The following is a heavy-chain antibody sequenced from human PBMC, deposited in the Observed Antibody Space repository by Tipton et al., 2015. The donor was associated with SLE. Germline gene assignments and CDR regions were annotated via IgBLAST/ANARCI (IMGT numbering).Heavy chain of an antibody. CDR3: ARAVPAAWYFDP. D-gene: IGHD2-2*01. J-gene: IGHJ5*02. CDR1: GGSISSYY. V-gene: IGHV4-59*08. CDR2: IYYSGST. Sequence: TLSLTCTVSGGSISSYYWSWIRQPPGKGLEWIGYIYYSGSTNYNPSLKSRVTISVDTSKNQFSLKLSSVTAADTAVYYCARAVPAAWYFDPWGQGTLVTVSS.